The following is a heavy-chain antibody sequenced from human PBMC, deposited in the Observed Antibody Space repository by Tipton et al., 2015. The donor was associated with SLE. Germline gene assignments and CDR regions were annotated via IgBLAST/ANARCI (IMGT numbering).Heavy chain of an antibody. CDR3: ARKEGGGAYYYGMDV. V-gene: IGHV3-48*01. CDR1: GFTFSSYS. D-gene: IGHD3-16*01. J-gene: IGHJ6*02. CDR2: ISSSSSTI. Sequence: SLRLSCAASGFTFSSYSMNWVRQAPGKGLEWVSYISSSSSTIYYADSVKGRFTISRDNAKNSLYLQMNSLRAEDTAVYYCARKEGGGAYYYGMDVWGQGTTVTVSS.